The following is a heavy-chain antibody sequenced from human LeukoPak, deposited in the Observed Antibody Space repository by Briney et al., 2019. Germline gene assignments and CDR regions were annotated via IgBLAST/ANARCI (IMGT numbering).Heavy chain of an antibody. CDR3: AKEEITMVRGAAYYFDY. J-gene: IGHJ4*02. CDR2: ISGSGGST. CDR1: GFTFSSYA. Sequence: GGSLRLSCAASGFTFSSYAMSWVRQAPGKGLEWVSAISGSGGSTYYADSVKGRFTISRDNSKNTLYLQMNSLRAEDTAVYYCAKEEITMVRGAAYYFDYWGQGTLVTVSS. V-gene: IGHV3-23*01. D-gene: IGHD3-10*01.